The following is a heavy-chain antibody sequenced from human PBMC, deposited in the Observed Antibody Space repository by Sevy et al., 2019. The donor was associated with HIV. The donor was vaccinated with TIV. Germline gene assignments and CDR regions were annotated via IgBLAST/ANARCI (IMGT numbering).Heavy chain of an antibody. Sequence: GGSLRLSCAASGFTFSSYAMHWVRQAPGKGLEWVAVISYDGSNKYYADSVKGRFNISRDNSKNTLYLQMNSLRAEDTAVYYCARDPTTVTTYYFDYWGQGTLVTVSS. J-gene: IGHJ4*02. V-gene: IGHV3-30-3*01. CDR3: ARDPTTVTTYYFDY. D-gene: IGHD4-17*01. CDR1: GFTFSSYA. CDR2: ISYDGSNK.